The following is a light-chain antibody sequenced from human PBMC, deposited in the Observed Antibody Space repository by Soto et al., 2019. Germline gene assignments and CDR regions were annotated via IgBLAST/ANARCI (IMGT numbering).Light chain of an antibody. J-gene: IGKJ1*01. Sequence: TQSPSSLSSSVGDRFTISFRASQSISSYLNWYQQKPGAAPRLLIYRASSVKSGVPPRFSGSGSGRDFTLTISSLRPEDIATYFCQQGYSSPPWTFGQGTKVDI. CDR2: RAS. V-gene: IGKV1-39*01. CDR1: QSISSY. CDR3: QQGYSSPPWT.